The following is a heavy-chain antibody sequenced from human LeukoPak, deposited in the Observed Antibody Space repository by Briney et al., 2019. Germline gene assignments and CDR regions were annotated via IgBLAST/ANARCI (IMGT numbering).Heavy chain of an antibody. V-gene: IGHV1-24*01. Sequence: ASVKVSCKGSGYTLTELSMHWVRQAPGKGLEWMGGFDPEDGETIYAQKFQGRVTMTEDTSTDTAYMELSSLRSEDTAVYYCATPYDSSGYPLSNSDYWGQGTLVTVSS. D-gene: IGHD3-22*01. CDR3: ATPYDSSGYPLSNSDY. J-gene: IGHJ4*02. CDR1: GYTLTELS. CDR2: FDPEDGET.